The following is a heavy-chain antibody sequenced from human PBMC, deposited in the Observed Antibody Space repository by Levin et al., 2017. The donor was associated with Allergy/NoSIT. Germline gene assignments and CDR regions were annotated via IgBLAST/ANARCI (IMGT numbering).Heavy chain of an antibody. V-gene: IGHV3-11*01. CDR2: ISASGQTT. CDR3: ARDKDDFWRGGGWFDH. D-gene: IGHD3-3*01. J-gene: IGHJ5*02. CDR1: GFTFSDYY. Sequence: GGSLRLSCAASGFTFSDYYISWIRQAPGKGLEWLSYISASGQTTYYADSVKGRFTVSRDNANNSLYLQMNSLRPEDTAVYYCARDKDDFWRGGGWFDHWGQGTLVTVSS.